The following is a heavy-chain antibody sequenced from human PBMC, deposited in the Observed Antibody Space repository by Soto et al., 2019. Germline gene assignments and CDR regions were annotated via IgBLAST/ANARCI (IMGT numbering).Heavy chain of an antibody. CDR3: SRDGSGSYGTDRAFDI. CDR1: GFTFSSYT. CDR2: ISYDGSDK. Sequence: GGSLRLSCAASGFTFSSYTFHWVRQAPGKGLEWVAVISYDGSDKSYADSVKGRFTISRDNSKNTLYLQMNSLRAEDTAVYFCSRDGSGSYGTDRAFDIWGQGTMVTVSS. D-gene: IGHD1-26*01. J-gene: IGHJ3*02. V-gene: IGHV3-30-3*01.